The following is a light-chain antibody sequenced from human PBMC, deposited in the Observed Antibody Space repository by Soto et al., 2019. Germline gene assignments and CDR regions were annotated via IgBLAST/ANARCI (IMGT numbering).Light chain of an antibody. Sequence: QSVLTQPPSASGTPGQRVTISCSGSSSKIGSNTVNWYQQLPGTAPKLLIYSNNQRPSGVPDRFSGSKSGTSASLAISGLQSEDEADYYCSLKTSSVTWVFGGGTKVTVL. CDR2: SNN. CDR3: SLKTSSVTWV. CDR1: SSKIGSNT. J-gene: IGLJ3*02. V-gene: IGLV1-44*01.